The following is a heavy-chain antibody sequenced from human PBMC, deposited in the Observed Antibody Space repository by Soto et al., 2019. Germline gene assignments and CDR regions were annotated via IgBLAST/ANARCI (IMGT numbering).Heavy chain of an antibody. J-gene: IGHJ4*01. V-gene: IGHV1-8*01. CDR1: GYTFTRYD. CDR3: ARTDGDLDY. D-gene: IGHD4-17*01. CDR2: MNPKSGYT. Sequence: QVQLVQSGAEVKKPGASVKVSCKTSGYTFTRYDINWVRQATGQGLEWMGWMNPKSGYTGSAQRFXXRXTXXRDTSISTAYMELSSLRSEDTAMYYCARTDGDLDYWGQGTLVTVSS.